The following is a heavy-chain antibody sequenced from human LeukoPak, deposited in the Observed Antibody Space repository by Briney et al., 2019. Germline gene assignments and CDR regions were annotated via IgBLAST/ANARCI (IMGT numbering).Heavy chain of an antibody. CDR1: GFTFRSHA. D-gene: IGHD2-21*01. V-gene: IGHV3-23*01. CDR2: IYENGGTT. Sequence: GGSLRLSCVGSGFTFRSHAMSWVRQAPEKGLEFVSDIYENGGTTHYADSVKGRFSISRDNSKNTLYLQMDSLRGEDTAVYYCAKDFRIGYSAHFDYWGQGTLVTVSS. J-gene: IGHJ4*02. CDR3: AKDFRIGYSAHFDY.